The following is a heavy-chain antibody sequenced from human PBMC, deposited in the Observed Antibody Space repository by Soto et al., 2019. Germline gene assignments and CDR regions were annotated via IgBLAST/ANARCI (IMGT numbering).Heavy chain of an antibody. D-gene: IGHD3-3*01. Sequence: GGSLRLSCAASGFTFSSYAMHWVRQAPGKGLEYVSAISSNGGSTFYADSVKGRFTISRDNSKNTLYLQMGSLSAEDMAVYYCARTYSDFWSGYPQGYFDYWGQGGLVTVSS. CDR1: GFTFSSYA. V-gene: IGHV3-64*02. CDR2: ISSNGGST. J-gene: IGHJ4*02. CDR3: ARTYSDFWSGYPQGYFDY.